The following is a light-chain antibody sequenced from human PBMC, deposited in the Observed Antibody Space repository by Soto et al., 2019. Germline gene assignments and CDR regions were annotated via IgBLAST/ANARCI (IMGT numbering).Light chain of an antibody. Sequence: NFMLTQPHSVSESPGKTVTISCTRSSGSIASNYVQGYQQRPGSAPTTVIYEDNQRPSGVPDRFSGSIDSSSNSASLTISGLKTEDEAAYYCQSYDRSIDVVFGGGTKLTVL. CDR2: EDN. V-gene: IGLV6-57*04. J-gene: IGLJ2*01. CDR3: QSYDRSIDVV. CDR1: SGSIASNY.